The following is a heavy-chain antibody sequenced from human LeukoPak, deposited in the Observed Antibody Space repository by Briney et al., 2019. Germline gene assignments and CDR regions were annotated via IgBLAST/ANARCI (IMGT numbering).Heavy chain of an antibody. D-gene: IGHD2-15*01. V-gene: IGHV4-59*01. J-gene: IGHJ5*02. CDR1: GVSISSYD. CDR2: IYYSGST. CDR3: ARYLGYCSGGSCPGFDP. Sequence: SETLCLTCTASGVSISSYDWSWIRQPPGKGLEWIGYIYYSGSTNYNPSLKSRVSISVDTSKNQFSLKLSSVTAADTAVYYCARYLGYCSGGSCPGFDPWGQGTLVTVSS.